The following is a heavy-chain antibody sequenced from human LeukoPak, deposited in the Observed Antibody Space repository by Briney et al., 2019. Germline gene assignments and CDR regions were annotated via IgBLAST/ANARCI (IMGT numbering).Heavy chain of an antibody. Sequence: GGSLRLSCAASGFTFENFGMSWVRQAPGKGLEWVSGINWNAGSMVYADSVKGRFTISRDNARNSLYLQMNSLRAEDTAFYYCARTGLGHCSDTSCWTGYYYYYMDVWGKGTTVTVSS. CDR3: ARTGLGHCSDTSCWTGYYYYYMDV. D-gene: IGHD2-2*01. CDR2: INWNAGSM. V-gene: IGHV3-20*04. J-gene: IGHJ6*03. CDR1: GFTFENFG.